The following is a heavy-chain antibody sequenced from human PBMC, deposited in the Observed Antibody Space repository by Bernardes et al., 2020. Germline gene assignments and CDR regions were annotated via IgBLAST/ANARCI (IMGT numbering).Heavy chain of an antibody. V-gene: IGHV5-10-1*01. CDR2: IDPSDSYT. D-gene: IGHD7-27*01. CDR3: ARHGDPNLYYFYMDV. Sequence: GESLKISCKGSGYSLTNYWINWVRQMPGKGLEWMGRIDPSDSYTNYNPSFKGHVTISADQSSTTAYLQWSSLKASDTAIYYCARHGDPNLYYFYMDVWGNGTTVTVSS. CDR1: GYSLTNYW. J-gene: IGHJ6*03.